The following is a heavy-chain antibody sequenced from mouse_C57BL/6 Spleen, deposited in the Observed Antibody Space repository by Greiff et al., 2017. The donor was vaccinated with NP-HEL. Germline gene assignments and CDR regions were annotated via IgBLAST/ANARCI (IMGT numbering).Heavy chain of an antibody. J-gene: IGHJ1*03. CDR3: ARRNYGSSGYWYFDV. CDR1: GYTFTSYW. D-gene: IGHD1-1*01. CDR2: IDPSDSYT. V-gene: IGHV1-69*01. Sequence: QVQLQQPGAELVMPGASVKLSCKASGYTFTSYWMHWVKQRPGQGLEWIGEIDPSDSYTNYNQKFKGKSTLTVDKSSSTAYMQLSSLTSEDSAVYYCARRNYGSSGYWYFDVWGTGTTVTVSS.